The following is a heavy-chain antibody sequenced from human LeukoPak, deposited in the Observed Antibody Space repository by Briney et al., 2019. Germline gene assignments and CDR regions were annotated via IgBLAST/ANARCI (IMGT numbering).Heavy chain of an antibody. CDR2: ISYDGSNI. D-gene: IGHD6-13*01. V-gene: IGHV3-30-3*01. CDR3: ARDLITTPGISP. CDR1: GFTFSHYA. Sequence: GGSLRLSCAASGFTFSHYAMHWVRQAPGKGLEWVALISYDGSNIQYADSLKGRFTISRDNAKNSLYLQMNSLRSDDTAVYYCARDLITTPGISPWGQGTLVTVSS. J-gene: IGHJ5*02.